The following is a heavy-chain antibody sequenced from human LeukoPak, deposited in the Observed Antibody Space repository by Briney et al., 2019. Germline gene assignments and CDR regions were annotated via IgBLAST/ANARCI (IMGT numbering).Heavy chain of an antibody. CDR1: GYTFTSYA. CDR2: INTNTGNP. Sequence: ASVKVSCKASGYTFTSYAINWVRLAPGQGLEWMGWINTNTGNPTYAQGFTGRFVFSLDTSVSTAYLQISSLKAEDTAVYYCAIRGYYDILTGYYPGTYNWFDPWGQGTLVTVSS. V-gene: IGHV7-4-1*02. J-gene: IGHJ5*02. D-gene: IGHD3-9*01. CDR3: AIRGYYDILTGYYPGTYNWFDP.